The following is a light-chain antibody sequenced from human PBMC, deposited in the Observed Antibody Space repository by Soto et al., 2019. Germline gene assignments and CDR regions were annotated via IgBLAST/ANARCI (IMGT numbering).Light chain of an antibody. J-gene: IGLJ1*01. V-gene: IGLV1-51*01. Sequence: QSVLTKPPSVSAAPGQKVTISCSGSSSNIGGNSVSWYQQLPGTAPKLLIYDDNKRPSGIPDRFSSSKSGTSATLGITGFXTGDEADYYCGSWDSSLSAYVFGTGTKVTVL. CDR1: SSNIGGNS. CDR2: DDN. CDR3: GSWDSSLSAYV.